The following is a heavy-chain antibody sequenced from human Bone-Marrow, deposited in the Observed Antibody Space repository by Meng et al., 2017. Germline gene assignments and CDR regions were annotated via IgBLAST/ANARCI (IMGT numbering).Heavy chain of an antibody. CDR1: GGSISISTYY. CDR2: IYYSGST. J-gene: IGHJ5*02. CDR3: ARDCPSPFRWFDP. V-gene: IGHV4-39*07. Sequence: QREARPGLVRPPETRSVTFPVAGGSISISTYYWGWIRRSPGKGLEWIGSIYYSGSTYYNPSLKSRVTISVDTSKNQFSLKLSSVTAADTAVYYCARDCPSPFRWFDPWGQGTLVTVSS.